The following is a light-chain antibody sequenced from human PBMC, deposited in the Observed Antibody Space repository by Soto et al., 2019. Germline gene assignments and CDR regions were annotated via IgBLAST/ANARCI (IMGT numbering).Light chain of an antibody. Sequence: AIQLTQSPSSLSASVGDRLTITCRASQGIGNALAWYQQKPGKAPQLLIYDASNLESGVPSRFSGSRSGTDFTLTISGLQPEDFATYYCQQFHTCPITFGQGTRLEI. CDR2: DAS. V-gene: IGKV1-13*02. J-gene: IGKJ5*01. CDR3: QQFHTCPIT. CDR1: QGIGNA.